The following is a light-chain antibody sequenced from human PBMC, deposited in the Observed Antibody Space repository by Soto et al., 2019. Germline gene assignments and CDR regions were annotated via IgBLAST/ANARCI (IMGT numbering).Light chain of an antibody. CDR3: CSYAGSSSAYV. V-gene: IGLV2-23*02. CDR2: EVS. Sequence: QSVLTQRASVSGSPGQSITISCTGTSSDVGSYNVVSWYQQHPGEAPKLLIYEVSKRPSGVSDRFSGSKSGNTASLTISGLQAEDEADYHCCSYAGSSSAYVFGTGTKVTVL. J-gene: IGLJ1*01. CDR1: SSDVGSYNV.